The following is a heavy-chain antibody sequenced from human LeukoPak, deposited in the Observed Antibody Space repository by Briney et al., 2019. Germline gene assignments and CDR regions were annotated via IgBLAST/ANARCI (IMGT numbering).Heavy chain of an antibody. CDR1: GFPFSSYW. CDR2: ISGDGAIK. CDR3: SRSQFDY. Sequence: GGSLRLSCEPSGFPFSSYWMLWVRQAPGKGLVWVSRISGDGAIKTYADFVRGRFTISRDNTKNILYLQMNSLRVEDTAIYFCSRSQFDYWGQGVLVTVSS. V-gene: IGHV3-74*03. J-gene: IGHJ4*02.